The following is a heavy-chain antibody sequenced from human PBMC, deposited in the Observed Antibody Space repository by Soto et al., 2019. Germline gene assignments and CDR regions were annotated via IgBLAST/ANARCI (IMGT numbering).Heavy chain of an antibody. Sequence: SVKVSCKASGGTFSSYTISWVRQAPGQGHEWMGRIIPILGIANYAQKFQGRVTITADKSTSTAYMELSSLRSEDTAVYYCVREFHCSSTSCYMGGYFDYWGQGTLVTVSS. V-gene: IGHV1-69*04. CDR3: VREFHCSSTSCYMGGYFDY. CDR2: IIPILGIA. CDR1: GGTFSSYT. D-gene: IGHD2-2*02. J-gene: IGHJ4*02.